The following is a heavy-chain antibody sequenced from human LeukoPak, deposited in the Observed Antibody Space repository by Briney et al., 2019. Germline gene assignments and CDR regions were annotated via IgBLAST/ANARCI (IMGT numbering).Heavy chain of an antibody. CDR3: ARVGMGTTGGRLFDF. Sequence: ASVKVSCKASGYTFTSYYMHWVRQAPGQGLEWMGIINPSGGSTSYAQKFQGRVTMTRDMSTSTVYMELSSLRSEDTAVYYCARVGMGTTGGRLFDFWGQGTLVTVSS. V-gene: IGHV1-46*01. CDR2: INPSGGST. J-gene: IGHJ4*02. CDR1: GYTFTSYY. D-gene: IGHD1-1*01.